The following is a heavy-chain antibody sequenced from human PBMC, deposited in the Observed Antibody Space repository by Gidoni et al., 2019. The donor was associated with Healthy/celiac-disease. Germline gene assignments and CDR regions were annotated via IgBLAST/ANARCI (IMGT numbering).Heavy chain of an antibody. Sequence: QVQLVDSGGGLVKPGGSLRLSCALSGFTFSHYYMSWIRQAPGKGLEWVSYSRSSGSTIYYADSVKGRFNNSRDNGKNSLYLQMNSLRAEDTAVYYCARGPDANHYYYYYMDVWGKGTTVTVSS. J-gene: IGHJ6*03. V-gene: IGHV3-11*01. CDR3: ARGPDANHYYYYYMDV. CDR1: GFTFSHYY. CDR2: SRSSGSTI. D-gene: IGHD2-2*01.